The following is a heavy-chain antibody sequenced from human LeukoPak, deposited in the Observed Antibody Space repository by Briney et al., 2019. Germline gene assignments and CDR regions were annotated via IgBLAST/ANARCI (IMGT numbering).Heavy chain of an antibody. D-gene: IGHD3-16*01. J-gene: IGHJ4*02. CDR1: GFTFSSYG. Sequence: GRSLRLSCAASGFTFSSYGMHWVRQAPGKGLEWVAVIWYDGSTKYYADSVKGRFTISRDNSKNTLYLQMNSLRAEDTAVYYCAKDDVSYYDYVWGSYTSLFDYWGQGTLVTVSS. V-gene: IGHV3-33*06. CDR2: IWYDGSTK. CDR3: AKDDVSYYDYVWGSYTSLFDY.